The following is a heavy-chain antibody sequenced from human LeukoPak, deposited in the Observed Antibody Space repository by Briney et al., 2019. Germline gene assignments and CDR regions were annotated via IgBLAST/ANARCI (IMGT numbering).Heavy chain of an antibody. V-gene: IGHV3-9*01. J-gene: IGHJ2*01. Sequence: PGESLRLSCAASGFTVDDYAMHCARQAPGKGLEWVSSISWNSGSIGYADSVKGRFTISRDSSKNTLYLQMSSLRDEDTAVYYCAKNNDYGGSYWYFDLWGRGTLVTVSS. CDR3: AKNNDYGGSYWYFDL. CDR2: ISWNSGSI. CDR1: GFTVDDYA. D-gene: IGHD4-23*01.